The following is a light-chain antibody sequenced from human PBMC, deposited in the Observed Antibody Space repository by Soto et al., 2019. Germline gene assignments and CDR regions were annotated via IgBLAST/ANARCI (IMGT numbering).Light chain of an antibody. Sequence: DIQVTQSPSSVSASVVDRVNLTCRASQGISNYLAWYQQRPGKAPKLLIYAASTLQTGVPSRFSGSGSGTEFTLTISSLQPEDFATYHCQQLTSYPRSTCGKGPRRVIK. CDR3: QQLTSYPRST. CDR1: QGISNY. J-gene: IGKJ5*01. V-gene: IGKV1-9*01. CDR2: AAS.